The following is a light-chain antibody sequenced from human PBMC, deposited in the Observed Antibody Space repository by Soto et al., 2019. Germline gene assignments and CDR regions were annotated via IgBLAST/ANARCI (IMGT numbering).Light chain of an antibody. V-gene: IGLV2-14*01. Sequence: QSALTQPASVSGSPGQSITISCTGTSSDVGGYNYVSWYQQHPGKAPKLMIYEVSNRPSGVSNRFSGSKSGNTASLTISGLQAEDEADYFCNSYGSTSTRHVFGTGTKVTVL. J-gene: IGLJ1*01. CDR2: EVS. CDR3: NSYGSTSTRHV. CDR1: SSDVGGYNY.